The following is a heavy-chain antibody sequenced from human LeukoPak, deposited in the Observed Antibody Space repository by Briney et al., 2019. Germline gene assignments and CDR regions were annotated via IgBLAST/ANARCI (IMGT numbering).Heavy chain of an antibody. D-gene: IGHD6-6*01. CDR3: ARYKPSIAARSLGAFDI. Sequence: GASVKVSCKASGYTFTSYGISWVRQAPGQGLEWMGWISAYNGNTNYAQKFQGRVTITADESTSTAYMELSSLRSEDTAVYYCARYKPSIAARSLGAFDIWGQGTMVTVSS. J-gene: IGHJ3*02. CDR1: GYTFTSYG. CDR2: ISAYNGNT. V-gene: IGHV1-18*01.